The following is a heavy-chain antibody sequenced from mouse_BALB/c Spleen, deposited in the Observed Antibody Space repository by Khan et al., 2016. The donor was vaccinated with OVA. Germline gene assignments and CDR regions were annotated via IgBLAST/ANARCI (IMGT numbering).Heavy chain of an antibody. Sequence: EVQLQESGPSLVKPSQTLSLTCSVTGDSITTGYWNWIRKFPGNKLEYMGYIIYTGYTYYNPSLKSRISITRHTSHNQSYLQLNSVTDEDTATYYCARSTYRYAFVYWGQGTLVTVSA. CDR2: IIYTGYT. D-gene: IGHD2-14*01. CDR3: ARSTYRYAFVY. J-gene: IGHJ3*01. V-gene: IGHV3-8*02. CDR1: GDSITTGY.